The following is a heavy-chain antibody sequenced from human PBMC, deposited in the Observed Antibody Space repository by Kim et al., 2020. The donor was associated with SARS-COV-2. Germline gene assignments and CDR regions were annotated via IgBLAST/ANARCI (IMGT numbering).Heavy chain of an antibody. D-gene: IGHD4-17*01. CDR3: ASATYHDYGDYAGQPFD. CDR1: GFTFSSYE. V-gene: IGHV3-48*03. J-gene: IGHJ4*01. Sequence: GGSLRLSCAASGFTFSSYEMNWVRQAPGKGLEWVSYISSSGSTIYYADSVKGRFTISRDNAKNSLYLQMNSLRADDTAVYYCASATYHDYGDYAGQPFD. CDR2: ISSSGSTI.